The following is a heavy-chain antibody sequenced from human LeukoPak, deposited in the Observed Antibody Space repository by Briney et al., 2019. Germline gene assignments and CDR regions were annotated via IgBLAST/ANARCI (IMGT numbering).Heavy chain of an antibody. V-gene: IGHV1-69*13. CDR2: IIPIFGTA. D-gene: IGHD4-17*01. J-gene: IGHJ4*02. CDR3: ARGRALYVDSPLFDY. Sequence: ASVKVSCKASGGTFSSYAISWVRQAPGQGLEWMGGIIPIFGTANYAQKFQGRITITADESTSTAYMELSSLRSEDTAVYYCARGRALYVDSPLFDYWGQGTLVTVSS. CDR1: GGTFSSYA.